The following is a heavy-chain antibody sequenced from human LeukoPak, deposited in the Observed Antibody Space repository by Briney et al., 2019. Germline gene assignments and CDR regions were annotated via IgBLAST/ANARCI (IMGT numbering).Heavy chain of an antibody. V-gene: IGHV3-43D*04. CDR1: GFKFDDYA. D-gene: IGHD6-13*01. CDR3: AKTRSLPAAGADY. CDR2: ISYDGGSR. Sequence: PGGSLRLSCAASGFKFDDYAVHWVRLAPGKGLEWVSLISYDGGSRFYADSVKGRFTISRDNTKNSLYLQMSSLRPEDTALYYCAKTRSLPAAGADYWGQGTLVTVSS. J-gene: IGHJ4*02.